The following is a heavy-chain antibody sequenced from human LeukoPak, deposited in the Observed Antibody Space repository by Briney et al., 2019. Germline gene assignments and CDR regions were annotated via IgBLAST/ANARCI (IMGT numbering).Heavy chain of an antibody. CDR3: ATSRGYSGDDFDY. D-gene: IGHD5-12*01. J-gene: IGHJ4*02. CDR1: GLIFSSYS. Sequence: PGGSLRLSCAASGLIFSSYSMHWVRQAPGKGLEWVSSISSSDTYIYYADSVKGRFTISRDNAKNSLYLQMNSLRVEDTAVYYCATSRGYSGDDFDYWGQGTLVTVSS. V-gene: IGHV3-21*01. CDR2: ISSSDTYI.